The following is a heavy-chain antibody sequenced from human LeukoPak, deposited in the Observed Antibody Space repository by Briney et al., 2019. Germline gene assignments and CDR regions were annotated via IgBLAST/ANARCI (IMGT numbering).Heavy chain of an antibody. CDR3: ARYWEHTNYYGLDV. CDR2: IHYSGST. J-gene: IGHJ6*02. D-gene: IGHD1/OR15-1a*01. V-gene: IGHV4-59*01. Sequence: SETLSLTCTVSGDSIRRYHWSWIRQPPGKGLEWIGYIHYSGSTNYNPSLKSRVTISVDTSKNQFSLNLRSVTAAATAVYSCARYWEHTNYYGLDVWGQGTTVTVSS. CDR1: GDSIRRYH.